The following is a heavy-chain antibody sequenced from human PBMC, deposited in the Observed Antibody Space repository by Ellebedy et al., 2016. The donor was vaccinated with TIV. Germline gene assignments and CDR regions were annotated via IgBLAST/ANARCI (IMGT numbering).Heavy chain of an antibody. CDR2: ISSKTGAM. CDR3: ACSVGVSIIRYGMDV. J-gene: IGHJ6*02. Sequence: GESLKIPCEAPGFTFSSYDMNWVRQAPGKGLEWVSYISSKTGAMIYADSVKGRFTISRDNAKNSLYLQMNNLRAEDTATYYCACSVGVSIIRYGMDVWGQGTTVTVSS. D-gene: IGHD3-3*01. V-gene: IGHV3-48*03. CDR1: GFTFSSYD.